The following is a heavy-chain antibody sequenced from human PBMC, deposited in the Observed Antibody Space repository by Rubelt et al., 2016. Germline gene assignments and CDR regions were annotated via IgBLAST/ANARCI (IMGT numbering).Heavy chain of an antibody. Sequence: QVQLQQWGAGLLKPSETLSLTCAVYGGSFSGYYWSWIRQPPGKGLEWIGEINHSGSTNYNPSLKSRVTISVDTSKNQFSPKLSSVTAADTAVYYCARGRFAAGYFDYWGQGTLVTVSS. V-gene: IGHV4-34*01. D-gene: IGHD6-13*01. CDR2: INHSGST. CDR3: ARGRFAAGYFDY. J-gene: IGHJ4*02. CDR1: GGSFSGYY.